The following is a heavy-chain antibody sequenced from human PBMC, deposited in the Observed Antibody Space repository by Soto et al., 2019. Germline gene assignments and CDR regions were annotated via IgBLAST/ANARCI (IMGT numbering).Heavy chain of an antibody. Sequence: QVQLQESGPGLVKPSQTLSLTCTVSGGSISSGGYYWSWIRQHPGKGLEWIGYIYYSGSTYYNPSLKSRATISLDTSKNELSLKLSFVTALDTPVYYCESGHMPREMTYSYHYGFDVWGQGTTVTVS. J-gene: IGHJ6*02. CDR2: IYYSGST. V-gene: IGHV4-31*03. D-gene: IGHD2-2*01. CDR3: ESGHMPREMTYSYHYGFDV. CDR1: GGSISSGGYY.